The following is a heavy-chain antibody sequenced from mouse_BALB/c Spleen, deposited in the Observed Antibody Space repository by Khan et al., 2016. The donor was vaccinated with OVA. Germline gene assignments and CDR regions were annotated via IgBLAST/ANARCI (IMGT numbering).Heavy chain of an antibody. D-gene: IGHD1-1*01. J-gene: IGHJ2*01. V-gene: IGHV3-2*02. CDR1: GYSITSGYA. Sequence: VQLKESGPGLVKPSQSLYLTCTVTGYSITSGYACNWIRQFPGNKLEWMGYISYSGVTSYTPSLKSRISITRDTSKNQFFLQLNSVTTEDTATYYCAREYYYGYYFDYWGQGTTLTVSS. CDR3: AREYYYGYYFDY. CDR2: ISYSGVT.